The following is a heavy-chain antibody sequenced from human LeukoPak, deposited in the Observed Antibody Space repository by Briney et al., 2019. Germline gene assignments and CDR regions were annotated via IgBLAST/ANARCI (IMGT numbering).Heavy chain of an antibody. CDR3: ARDLGSGWSGRPF. CDR2: ISSSGSTI. Sequence: PGGSLRLSCAASGFTFSSYEMNWVRQAPGKGLEWVSYISSSGSTIYYADSVKGRSTISRDNAKNSLYLQMNSLRAEDTAVYYCARDLGSGWSGRPFWGQGTLVTVSS. J-gene: IGHJ4*02. CDR1: GFTFSSYE. V-gene: IGHV3-48*03. D-gene: IGHD6-19*01.